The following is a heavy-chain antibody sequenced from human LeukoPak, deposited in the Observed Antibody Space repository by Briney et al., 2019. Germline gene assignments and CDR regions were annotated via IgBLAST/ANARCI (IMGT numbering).Heavy chain of an antibody. CDR3: ARDFPYGDYGLMDY. CDR2: IKQDGSEK. Sequence: GGSLRLSCAASGFTFSSYWMSWVRQAPGKGLEWVANIKQDGSEKYYVDSVKGRFTISRDNAKNSLYLQMNSLRAEDTAVYYCARDFPYGDYGLMDYWGQGTLVTVSS. D-gene: IGHD4-17*01. CDR1: GFTFSSYW. J-gene: IGHJ4*02. V-gene: IGHV3-7*01.